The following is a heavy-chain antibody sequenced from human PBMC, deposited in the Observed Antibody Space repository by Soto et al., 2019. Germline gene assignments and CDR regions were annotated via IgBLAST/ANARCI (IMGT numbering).Heavy chain of an antibody. CDR3: ARNSVPTAAANSFDS. CDR2: IWYDGSNN. V-gene: IGHV3-33*01. CDR1: GLTFSYYG. J-gene: IGHJ5*01. D-gene: IGHD6-13*01. Sequence: GSLRLSCAASGLTFSYYGMHWVRQTPGKGLEWLAVIWYDGSNNYYVYSVKGRVTVSRDNSKNTLYLEMSSLRADDTGFYYCARNSVPTAAANSFDSWGQGTQVTVSS.